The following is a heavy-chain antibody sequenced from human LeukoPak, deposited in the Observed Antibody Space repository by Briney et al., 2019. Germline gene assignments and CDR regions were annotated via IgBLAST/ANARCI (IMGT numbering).Heavy chain of an antibody. V-gene: IGHV3-64*01. CDR2: ISSDGVST. Sequence: PGGSLRLSCAASGFTFSNYAMHWVRQAPGKGLEYVSAISSDGVSTYYANFVKGRFTISRDNSKNTLYLQMGSLRAGDMAVYYCARDRWGCTSTSCYDFGYWGQGTLVTVSS. D-gene: IGHD2-2*01. J-gene: IGHJ4*02. CDR1: GFTFSNYA. CDR3: ARDRWGCTSTSCYDFGY.